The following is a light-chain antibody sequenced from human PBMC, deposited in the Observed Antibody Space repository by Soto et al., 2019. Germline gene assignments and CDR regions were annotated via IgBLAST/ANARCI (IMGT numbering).Light chain of an antibody. J-gene: IGLJ1*01. CDR3: SSYTTSNTRQIV. Sequence: QSGLTQPAAGSGSRGRSITISCTGTSSDVGGYNYVSWYQHHPGKAPKLMIYDVSNRPSGVSNRFSGSKSGNTASLTISGLQPEDEADYYCSSYTTSNTRQIVFGTGTKVTVL. CDR1: SSDVGGYNY. V-gene: IGLV2-14*03. CDR2: DVS.